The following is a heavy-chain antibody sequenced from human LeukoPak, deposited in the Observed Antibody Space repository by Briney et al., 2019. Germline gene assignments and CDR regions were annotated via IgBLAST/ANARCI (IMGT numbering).Heavy chain of an antibody. CDR2: IRSSSGYI. J-gene: IGHJ4*02. CDR3: ARGAMTTGLF. Sequence: GGSLRLSCAASGFTFSSYSMNWVRQAPGKGLEWVSSIRSSSGYIYYADSVKGRFTISRDNAKNSLYLQMNSLRAEDTAVYYCARGAMTTGLFWGQGTLVTVSS. CDR1: GFTFSSYS. D-gene: IGHD4-11*01. V-gene: IGHV3-21*01.